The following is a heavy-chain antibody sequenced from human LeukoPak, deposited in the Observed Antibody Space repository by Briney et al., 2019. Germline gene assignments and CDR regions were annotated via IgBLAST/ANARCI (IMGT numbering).Heavy chain of an antibody. CDR1: GYTFTVYY. CDR3: ARSYYYGSGSYSYKV. Sequence: ASVKVSFKASGYTFTVYYMHWVRQAPGQGLEWMGWINPNSGGTNYAQKFQGRVTMTRDTSISTAYMELSRLRSDDTAVYYCARSYYYGSGSYSYKVWGQGTLVTVSS. D-gene: IGHD3-10*01. V-gene: IGHV1-2*02. CDR2: INPNSGGT. J-gene: IGHJ4*02.